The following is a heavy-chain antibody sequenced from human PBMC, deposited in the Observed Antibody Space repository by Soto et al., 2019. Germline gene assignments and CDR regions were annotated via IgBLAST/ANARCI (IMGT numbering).Heavy chain of an antibody. J-gene: IGHJ4*02. CDR2: IYHSGST. CDR1: GGSISSGGYS. CDR3: AAGGGLPRYY. D-gene: IGHD5-12*01. Sequence: SETLSLTCAVSGGSISSGGYSWSWIRQPPGKGLEWIGYIYHSGSTYYNPSLKSRVTISVDRSKNQFSLKLSPVTAADTAVYYCAAGGGLPRYYWGQGTLVTVSS. V-gene: IGHV4-30-2*01.